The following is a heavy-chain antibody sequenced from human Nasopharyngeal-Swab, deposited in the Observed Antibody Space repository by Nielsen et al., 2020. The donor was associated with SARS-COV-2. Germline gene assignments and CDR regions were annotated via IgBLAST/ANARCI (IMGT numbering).Heavy chain of an antibody. Sequence: GESLKISCVTSGFTFDDYGTHWVRQVPGKGLEWVSLISWDGVNTYYAGSVRGRFTISRDNSRNSLYLQMNSLKTEDTALYYCARGVHYMSYFHTPPSDQWGQGTLVTVSS. D-gene: IGHD3-10*01. CDR1: GFTFDDYG. CDR3: ARGVHYMSYFHTPPSDQ. J-gene: IGHJ4*02. V-gene: IGHV3-43*01. CDR2: ISWDGVNT.